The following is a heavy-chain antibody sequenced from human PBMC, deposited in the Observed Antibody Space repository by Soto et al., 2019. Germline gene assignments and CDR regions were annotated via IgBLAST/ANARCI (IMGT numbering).Heavy chain of an antibody. CDR1: GGTFSSYA. CDR3: ARDSSPDYYYYYGMDV. V-gene: IGHV1-69*13. Sequence: ASVKVSCKASGGTFSSYAISWVRQAPGRGLEWMGGIIPIFGTANYAQKFQGRVTITADESTSTAYMELSSLRSEDTAVYYCARDSSPDYYYYYGMDVWGQGTTVTVSS. CDR2: IIPIFGTA. J-gene: IGHJ6*02.